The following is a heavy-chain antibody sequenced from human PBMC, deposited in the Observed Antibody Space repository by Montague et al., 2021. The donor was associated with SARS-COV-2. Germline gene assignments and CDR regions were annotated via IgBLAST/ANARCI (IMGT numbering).Heavy chain of an antibody. CDR3: ACGGGNSADYYNYTMDV. CDR1: GGSISSYY. CDR2: IYHNGST. J-gene: IGHJ6*02. D-gene: IGHD4-23*01. Sequence: SETLSLTCTVSGGSISSYYWTWIRQPPGKGLESIGYIYHNGSTKYNPSLKSRVTISVDTSKNQFSLKLSSVSVADTAVYYFACGGGNSADYYNYTMDVWGQGTMVTVFS. V-gene: IGHV4-59*01.